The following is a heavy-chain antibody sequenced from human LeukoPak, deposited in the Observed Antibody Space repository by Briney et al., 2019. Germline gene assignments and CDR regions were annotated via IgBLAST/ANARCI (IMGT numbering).Heavy chain of an antibody. CDR1: GFTFDDYA. J-gene: IGHJ6*03. D-gene: IGHD2-2*01. CDR3: AKGPSVYQLLSDYYYYMDV. Sequence: EPGGSLRLSCAASGFTFDDYAMHWVRQAPGKGLEWVSLISWDGGSTYYADSVKGRFTISRDNSKNSLYLQMNSLRAEDTALYYCAKGPSVYQLLSDYYYYMDVWGKGTTVTVSS. V-gene: IGHV3-43D*03. CDR2: ISWDGGST.